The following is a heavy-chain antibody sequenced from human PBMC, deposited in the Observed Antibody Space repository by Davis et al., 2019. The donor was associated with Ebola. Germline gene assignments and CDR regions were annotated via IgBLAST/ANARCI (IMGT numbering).Heavy chain of an antibody. D-gene: IGHD1-26*01. CDR1: GGSISSYY. Sequence: SETLSLICTVSGGSISSYYWSWIRQPPGKGLEWIGYIYYSGSTNYNPSLKSRVTISVDTSKNQFSLKLSSVTAADTAVYYCARTTIVGATPFDYWGQGTLVTVSS. CDR2: IYYSGST. V-gene: IGHV4-59*08. J-gene: IGHJ4*02. CDR3: ARTTIVGATPFDY.